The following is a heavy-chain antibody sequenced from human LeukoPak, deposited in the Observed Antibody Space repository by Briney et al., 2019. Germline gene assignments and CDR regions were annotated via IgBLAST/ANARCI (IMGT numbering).Heavy chain of an antibody. D-gene: IGHD2-2*02. V-gene: IGHV4-31*03. J-gene: IGHJ5*02. CDR2: IYYSGST. Sequence: SETPSLTCTVSGGSISSGGYYWSWIRQHPGKGLEWIGYIYYSGSTYYNPSLKSRVTISVDTSKNQFSLKLSSVTAADTAVYYCAKVIVVVPAAIREEWFDPWGQGTLVTVSS. CDR3: AKVIVVVPAAIREEWFDP. CDR1: GGSISSGGYY.